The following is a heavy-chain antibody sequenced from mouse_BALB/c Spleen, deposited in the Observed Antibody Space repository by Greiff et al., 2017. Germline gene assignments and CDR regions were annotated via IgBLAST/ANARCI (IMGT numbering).Heavy chain of an antibody. Sequence: QVQLQQSGAELMKPGASVKISCKATGYTFSSYWIEWVKQRPGHGLEWIGEILPGSGSTNYNEKFKGKATFTADTSSNTAYMQLSSLTSEDSAVYYCARRIYDGYSYFDYWGQGTTLTVSS. CDR2: ILPGSGST. D-gene: IGHD2-3*01. J-gene: IGHJ2*01. CDR3: ARRIYDGYSYFDY. V-gene: IGHV1-9*01. CDR1: GYTFSSYW.